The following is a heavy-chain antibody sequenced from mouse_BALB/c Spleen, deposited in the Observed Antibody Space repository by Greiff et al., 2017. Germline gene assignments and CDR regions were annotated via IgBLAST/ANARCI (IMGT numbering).Heavy chain of an antibody. CDR2: SRNKANDYTT. Sequence: EVMLVESGGGLVQPGGSLRLSCATSGFTFSDFYMEWVRQPPGKRLEWIAASRNKANDYTTEYSASVKGRFIVSRDTSQSILYLQMNALRAEDTAIYYCARGPYYYGSSLWYFDVWGAGTTVTVSS. CDR1: GFTFSDFY. CDR3: ARGPYYYGSSLWYFDV. J-gene: IGHJ1*01. D-gene: IGHD1-1*01. V-gene: IGHV7-1*02.